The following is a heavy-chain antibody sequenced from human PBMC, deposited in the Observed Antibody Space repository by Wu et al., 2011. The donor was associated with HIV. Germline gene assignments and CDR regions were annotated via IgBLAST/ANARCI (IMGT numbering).Heavy chain of an antibody. CDR1: GDTFSSYA. Sequence: QVQLVQSGAEVKKPGSSVKVSCKASGDTFSSYAINWVRQAPGQGLEWMGRIIPSFAIADNAQKFQGRVTVTADESTTTAYMELSSLRCEDTAVYYCARGRKRGPPNWFDPWGQGTQVIVSS. CDR2: IIPSFAIA. CDR3: ARGRKRGPPNWFDP. V-gene: IGHV1-69*15. J-gene: IGHJ5*02.